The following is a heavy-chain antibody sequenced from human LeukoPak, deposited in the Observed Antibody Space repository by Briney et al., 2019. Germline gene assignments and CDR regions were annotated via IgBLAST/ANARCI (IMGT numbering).Heavy chain of an antibody. V-gene: IGHV3-23*01. Sequence: GGSLRHSCAASGFTFSSYAMSWVRQAPGKGLEWVSAISGSGGSTYYADFVKGRFTISRDNSKNTLYLQMNSLRAEDTAVYYCAKGLAAAGTPEGWFDPWGQGTLVTVSS. CDR3: AKGLAAAGTPEGWFDP. CDR1: GFTFSSYA. J-gene: IGHJ5*02. D-gene: IGHD6-13*01. CDR2: ISGSGGST.